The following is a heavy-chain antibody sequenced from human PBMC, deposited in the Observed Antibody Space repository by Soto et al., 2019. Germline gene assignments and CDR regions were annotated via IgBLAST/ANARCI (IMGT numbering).Heavy chain of an antibody. CDR2: IYHSGST. V-gene: IGHV4-4*02. CDR1: GGSISSSNW. Sequence: SETLSLTCAVSGGSISSSNWWSWVRQPPGKGLEWIGEIYHSGSTNYNPSLKSRVTISVDKSKNQFSLKLSSVTAADTAVYYCARGTSQMATSYFDYWGQGTLVTVSS. CDR3: ARGTSQMATSYFDY. D-gene: IGHD5-12*01. J-gene: IGHJ4*02.